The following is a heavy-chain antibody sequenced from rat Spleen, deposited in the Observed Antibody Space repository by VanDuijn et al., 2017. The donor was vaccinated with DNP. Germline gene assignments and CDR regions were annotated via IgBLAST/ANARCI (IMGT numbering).Heavy chain of an antibody. CDR1: GYSITSNY. J-gene: IGHJ2*01. V-gene: IGHV3-1*01. Sequence: EVQLQESGPALVRPSQSLSLTCSVTGYSITSNYWGWIRKFPGNRMEWMAYISYSGSTGYNPSLKSRISIARDTSKNQFFLHLNSVTTEDTAAYYCARSVYYYYGYIPFDYWGQGVMVTVSS. D-gene: IGHD1-2*01. CDR2: ISYSGST. CDR3: ARSVYYYYGYIPFDY.